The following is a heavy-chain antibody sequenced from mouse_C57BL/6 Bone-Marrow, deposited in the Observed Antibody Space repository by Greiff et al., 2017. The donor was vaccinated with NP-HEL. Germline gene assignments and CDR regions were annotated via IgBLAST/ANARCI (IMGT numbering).Heavy chain of an antibody. Sequence: DVKLVESGGGLVKPGGSLKLSCAASGFTFSSYALSWVRQTPEKRLEWVATLSDGGSYTYYPDNVKGRFPISSDNAKNNLYLQMSHLKSEDTAMYYCARDSQTAQATGYYAMDYWGQGTSVTVSS. CDR3: ARDSQTAQATGYYAMDY. V-gene: IGHV5-4*01. D-gene: IGHD3-2*02. CDR2: LSDGGSYT. J-gene: IGHJ4*01. CDR1: GFTFSSYA.